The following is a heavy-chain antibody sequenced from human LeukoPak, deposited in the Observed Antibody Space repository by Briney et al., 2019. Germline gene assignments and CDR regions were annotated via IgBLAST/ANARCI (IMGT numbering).Heavy chain of an antibody. CDR3: ACSAYYYYYLDV. CDR2: ISGSGDNA. V-gene: IGHV3-23*01. J-gene: IGHJ6*03. CDR1: GFTFSSHA. D-gene: IGHD3-10*02. Sequence: GGSLRLSCAASGFTFSSHAMSWVRQAPGKGLEWVSAISGSGDNAYYADSVKGRFTISRDNSKNTLYLHMSSLRAEDTAVFYCACSAYYYYYLDVWGKGTTVTVSS.